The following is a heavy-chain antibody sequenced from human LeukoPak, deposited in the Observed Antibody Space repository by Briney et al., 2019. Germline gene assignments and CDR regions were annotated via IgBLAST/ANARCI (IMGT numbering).Heavy chain of an antibody. CDR3: AKDYNYIIDY. Sequence: ASVKVSCKTSGYTFTNYGISWVRQAPGQGLEWMGWISAVNGDINYAQNFQGRVTMTTDTSTSTAYMELRSLTSDDTAVYYCAKDYNYIIDYWGQGTLVTVSS. V-gene: IGHV1-18*01. CDR1: GYTFTNYG. D-gene: IGHD5-24*01. J-gene: IGHJ4*02. CDR2: ISAVNGDI.